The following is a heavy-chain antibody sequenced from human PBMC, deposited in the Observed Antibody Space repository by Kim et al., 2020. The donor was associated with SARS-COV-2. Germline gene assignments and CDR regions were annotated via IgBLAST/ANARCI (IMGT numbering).Heavy chain of an antibody. J-gene: IGHJ4*02. CDR3: ARGGIAARRGDYFDY. CDR1: GFTFSSYW. CDR2: IKQDGSEK. D-gene: IGHD6-6*01. V-gene: IGHV3-7*01. Sequence: GGSLRLSCAASGFTFSSYWMSWFRQAPGTGLEWVANIKQDGSEKYYVDSVKGRFTISRDNAKNSLYLQMNSLRAGDSAVYYCARGGIAARRGDYFDYWGQGTLVTVSS.